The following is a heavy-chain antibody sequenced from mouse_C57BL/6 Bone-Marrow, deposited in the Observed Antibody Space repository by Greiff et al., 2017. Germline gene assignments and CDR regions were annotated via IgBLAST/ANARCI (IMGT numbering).Heavy chain of an antibody. Sequence: EVKVEESGTVLARPGASVKMSCKTSGYTFTSYWMHWVKQRPGQGLEWIGAIYPGNSDTSYNQKFKGKAKLTAVTSASTAYMELSSLTNEDSAVYYCTKEVWSAWFAYWGQGTLVTVSA. CDR2: IYPGNSDT. J-gene: IGHJ3*01. V-gene: IGHV1-5*01. D-gene: IGHD2-10*02. CDR3: TKEVWSAWFAY. CDR1: GYTFTSYW.